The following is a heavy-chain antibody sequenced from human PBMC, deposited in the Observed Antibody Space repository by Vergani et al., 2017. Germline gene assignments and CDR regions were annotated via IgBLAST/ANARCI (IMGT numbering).Heavy chain of an antibody. D-gene: IGHD6-19*01. CDR1: GFTFIMHA. CDR2: PSASDRRT. Sequence: EVQLLESGGDLVQPGGSLRLSCAASGFTFIMHAMSWVRQAPGKGLEWVSTPSASDRRTHYADSVKGRVTISRDISKNTLFLHMNSLRPEDTAVYYCAKVCRSEVAGTFGAFDIWGQGTMVTVSS. J-gene: IGHJ3*02. V-gene: IGHV3-23*01. CDR3: AKVCRSEVAGTFGAFDI.